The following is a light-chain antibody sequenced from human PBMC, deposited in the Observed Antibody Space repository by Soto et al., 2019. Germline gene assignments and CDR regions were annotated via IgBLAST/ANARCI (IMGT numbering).Light chain of an antibody. J-gene: IGLJ1*01. V-gene: IGLV2-14*01. Sequence: QSVLTQPASVSGSPGQSITISCTGTSSDVGGYKYVSWYQQHPGKAPKLLIYTVSNRPSGVSNRFSGSKPGNTASLTISGLQAEDEADYYCSSYTSSSSYVFGTGTKVTVL. CDR1: SSDVGGYKY. CDR3: SSYTSSSSYV. CDR2: TVS.